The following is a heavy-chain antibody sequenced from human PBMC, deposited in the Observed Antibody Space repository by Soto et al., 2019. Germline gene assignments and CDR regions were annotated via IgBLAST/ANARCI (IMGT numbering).Heavy chain of an antibody. V-gene: IGHV1-69*13. D-gene: IGHD2-15*01. Sequence: SAKASCTAPRCPSSSYAISWARQAPGQGLAWMGGIIPIVGTANYAQKFQRRVTITADEPTSTAYMELSSRRSEDTAVYYCARVRCSGGSCYSYYYYGMDFWGQGTTVTVAS. CDR1: RCPSSSYA. CDR3: ARVRCSGGSCYSYYYYGMDF. J-gene: IGHJ6*01. CDR2: IIPIVGTA.